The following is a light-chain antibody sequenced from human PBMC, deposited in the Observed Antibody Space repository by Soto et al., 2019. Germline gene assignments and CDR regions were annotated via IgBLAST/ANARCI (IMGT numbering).Light chain of an antibody. J-gene: IGLJ3*02. CDR3: SSYTSSSTVV. Sequence: QSALTQPASVSGSPGQSITISCTGSSSDVGGYNYVSWYQHHPGKAPKLMIYEVSNRPSGVCNRFSGSKSDNTASLTISGLQSEDEADYYCSSYTSSSTVVFGGGTKLTVL. CDR1: SSDVGGYNY. V-gene: IGLV2-14*01. CDR2: EVS.